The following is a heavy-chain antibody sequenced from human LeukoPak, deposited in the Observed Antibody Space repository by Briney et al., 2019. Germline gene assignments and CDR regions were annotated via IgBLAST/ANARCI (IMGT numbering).Heavy chain of an antibody. J-gene: IGHJ5*02. V-gene: IGHV7-4-1*02. CDR3: ARDAPGKYFVWFDP. CDR1: GYTFTSYA. D-gene: IGHD1-14*01. Sequence: ASVKVSCKASGYTFTSYAMNWVRQASGQGLEWMGWINTNTGNPTYAQGFTGRFVFSLDTSVSTAYLQISSLKAEDTAVYYCARDAPGKYFVWFDPWGQGTLVTVSS. CDR2: INTNTGNP.